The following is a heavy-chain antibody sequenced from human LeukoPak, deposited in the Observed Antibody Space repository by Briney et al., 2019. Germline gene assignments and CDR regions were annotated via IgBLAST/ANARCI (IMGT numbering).Heavy chain of an antibody. CDR1: GFTFSSYA. CDR3: AKGVKYYYDSSGDY. CDR2: ISGSGGST. V-gene: IGHV3-23*01. J-gene: IGHJ4*02. D-gene: IGHD3-22*01. Sequence: GGSLRLSCAASGFTFSSYAMSWVRQAPGKGLEWVSAISGSGGSTYYADSVKGRFTISRDNSKNTLYLQMNSLRAEDTAVYYCAKGVKYYYDSSGDYWGQGTLVTVSS.